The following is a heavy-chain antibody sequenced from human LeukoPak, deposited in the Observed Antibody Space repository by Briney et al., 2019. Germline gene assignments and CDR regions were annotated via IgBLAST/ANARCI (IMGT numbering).Heavy chain of an antibody. CDR1: GFTFSSYS. Sequence: GGSLRLSCAASGFTFSSYSMNWVRQAPGKGLEWVSYISSSGSTMYYADSVKGRFTISRDNAKNSLYLQMNSLRVEDTAVYYCARALRAVWGYYFDYWGQGTLVTVSS. CDR3: ARALRAVWGYYFDY. J-gene: IGHJ4*02. V-gene: IGHV3-48*04. D-gene: IGHD7-27*01. CDR2: ISSSGSTM.